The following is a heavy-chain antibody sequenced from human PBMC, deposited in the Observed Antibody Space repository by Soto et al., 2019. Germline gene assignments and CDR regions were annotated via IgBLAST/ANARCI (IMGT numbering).Heavy chain of an antibody. D-gene: IGHD1-26*01. CDR1: GYTFTTYT. J-gene: IGHJ4*02. V-gene: IGHV1-3*01. Sequence: QVQLVQSGAEVKKPGASVKVSCKASGYTFTTYTMHWVRQAPGQRLEWMGWINAGNGNTKYSQKFQGRVTITRDTSASTAYMELSSLKSEDTAVYYCARDRRELPTDYYFDYWGQGTLVTVSS. CDR3: ARDRRELPTDYYFDY. CDR2: INAGNGNT.